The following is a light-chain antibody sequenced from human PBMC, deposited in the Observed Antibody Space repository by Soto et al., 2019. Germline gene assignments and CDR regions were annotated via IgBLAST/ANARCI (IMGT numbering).Light chain of an antibody. CDR2: GNT. J-gene: IGLJ2*01. CDR3: LSFDSSLSVV. V-gene: IGLV1-40*01. CDR1: SSNIGAGYD. Sequence: QSVLTQPPSVSVAPGQRVTISCTGSSSNIGAGYDVHWYQQLPGRAPKLLISGNTNRPSGVPDRFSGSKSGTSASLAITGLQSEDEADYYCLSFDSSLSVVFGGGTKVTVL.